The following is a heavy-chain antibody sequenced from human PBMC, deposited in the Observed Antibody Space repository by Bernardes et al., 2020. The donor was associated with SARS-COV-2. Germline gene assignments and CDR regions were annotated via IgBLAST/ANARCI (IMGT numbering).Heavy chain of an antibody. CDR2: ISDISTRL. J-gene: IGHJ4*02. V-gene: IGHV3-23*01. Sequence: GGSLRLSCVASGFTFGIFAMSWVRQAPGKGLEWVSAISDISTRLYYTDSVKGRFTISRDNSKNTLYLQMNTLRADDTAVYFCVKEAAETAYGDFWGQGILVTVAS. CDR1: GFTFGIFA. CDR3: VKEAAETAYGDF. D-gene: IGHD6-13*01.